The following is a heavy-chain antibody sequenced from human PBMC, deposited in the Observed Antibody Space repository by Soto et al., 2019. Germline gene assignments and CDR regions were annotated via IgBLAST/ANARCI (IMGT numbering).Heavy chain of an antibody. CDR2: SSNSGTFT. Sequence: GGSLRLSCAASGFSISDHYMSWIRQAPGKGLEWVSYSSNSGTFTKYADSVKGRFSISRDNAKNSLYLEINSLRGEDTAIYYCARSGDNYNVLDYWGQGTPVTVSS. V-gene: IGHV3-11*03. J-gene: IGHJ4*02. D-gene: IGHD3-10*02. CDR1: GFSISDHY. CDR3: ARSGDNYNVLDY.